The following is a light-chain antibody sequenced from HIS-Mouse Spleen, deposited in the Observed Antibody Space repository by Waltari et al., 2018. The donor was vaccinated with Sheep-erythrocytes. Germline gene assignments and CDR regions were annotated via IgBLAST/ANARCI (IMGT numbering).Light chain of an antibody. CDR1: QSVSRY. Sequence: IVLTQSPATLSLSPGERSTLSCRASQSVSRYLAWYQQKPGQAPRLLIYDASNRATGIPARFNGSGSGTDITLTISSLEPEDFAVYYCQQRSNWPPITFGQGKRLEIK. CDR3: QQRSNWPPIT. CDR2: DAS. V-gene: IGKV3-11*01. J-gene: IGKJ5*01.